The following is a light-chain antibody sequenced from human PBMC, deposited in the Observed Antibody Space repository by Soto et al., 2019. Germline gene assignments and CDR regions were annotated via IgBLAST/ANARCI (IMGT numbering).Light chain of an antibody. J-gene: IGLJ1*01. Sequence: QSVLTQPASVSGSPGQSITISCSGTSSDVGGYNLVSWYQQHPGKAPKLMIFEVSNRPSGTSNRFSGSKSGNTASLTISGLQGEDEADYYCSSYTSRRTSIFGTGTKVTVL. V-gene: IGLV2-14*01. CDR1: SSDVGGYNL. CDR3: SSYTSRRTSI. CDR2: EVS.